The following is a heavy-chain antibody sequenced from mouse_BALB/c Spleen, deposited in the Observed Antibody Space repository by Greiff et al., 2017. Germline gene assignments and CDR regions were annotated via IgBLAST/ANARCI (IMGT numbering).Heavy chain of an antibody. D-gene: IGHD2-1*01. V-gene: IGHV1-67*01. CDR3: ARSGGNYEYYFDY. CDR2: ISTYYGNT. J-gene: IGHJ2*01. Sequence: VQLQQSGPELVRPGVSVKISCKGSGYTFTDYAMHWVKQSHAKSLEWIGVISTYYGNTNYNQKFKGKATMTVDKSSSTAYMELARLTSEDSAIYYCARSGGNYEYYFDYWGQGTTLTVSS. CDR1: GYTFTDYA.